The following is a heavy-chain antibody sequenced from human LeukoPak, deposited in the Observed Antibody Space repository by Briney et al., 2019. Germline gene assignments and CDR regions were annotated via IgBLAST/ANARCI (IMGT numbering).Heavy chain of an antibody. D-gene: IGHD2-21*01. J-gene: IGHJ3*02. CDR2: ISPGSTYT. CDR1: GFSFSTYT. CDR3: ARATRGVRDAFDI. Sequence: PGGSLRLSCAASGFSFSTYTMNWVRQAPGKGLEWVSSISPGSTYTHYTDSVKGRFTISRDNARNSLFLQMNSLRAEDTAIYYCARATRGVRDAFDIWGQGTMVTVSS. V-gene: IGHV3-21*01.